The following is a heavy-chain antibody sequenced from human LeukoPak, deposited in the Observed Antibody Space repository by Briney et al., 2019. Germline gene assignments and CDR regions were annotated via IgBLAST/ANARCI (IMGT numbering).Heavy chain of an antibody. CDR1: GGSMNDHY. CDR2: IYSSGTT. J-gene: IGHJ4*02. CDR3: ARFNSGCSEASCYVHY. D-gene: IGHD2-2*01. V-gene: IGHV4-59*11. Sequence: SETLSLTCTVSGGSMNDHYWTWMRQPPEKGLELIGHIYSSGTTAYTPSLKSRVTMSIDTSMNQFSLNVFSVTAADSAVYCCARFNSGCSEASCYVHYWGQGILVIVSS.